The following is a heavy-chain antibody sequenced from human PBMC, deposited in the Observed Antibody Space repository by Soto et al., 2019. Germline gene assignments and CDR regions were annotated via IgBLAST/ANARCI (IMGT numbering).Heavy chain of an antibody. D-gene: IGHD3-22*01. CDR1: GFTFSSYS. CDR2: ISSSSSYI. J-gene: IGHJ4*02. CDR3: ARLLYYYDTGGYSH. Sequence: EVQLVESGGGLVKPGGSLRLSCAASGFTFSSYSMNWVRQAPGKGLEWVSSISSSSSYIYYADSVKGRFTISRDNAKDSLYLQMNSLRAEDTAVYYCARLLYYYDTGGYSHWGQGTLVTVSS. V-gene: IGHV3-21*01.